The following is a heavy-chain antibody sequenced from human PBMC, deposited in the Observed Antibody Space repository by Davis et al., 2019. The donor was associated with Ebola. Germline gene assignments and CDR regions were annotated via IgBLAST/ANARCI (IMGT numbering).Heavy chain of an antibody. CDR1: GYTFTNYD. CDR2: INPKSGNT. J-gene: IGHJ4*02. D-gene: IGHD2/OR15-2a*01. Sequence: ASVKVSCKASGYTFTNYDVDWVRQATGQGLEWMGWINPKSGNTGYAQKFQGRVTLTRDTSISTAHMDLSSLKSDDTAIYYCASGEFVDFWGQGTLVTVSS. CDR3: ASGEFVDF. V-gene: IGHV1-8*02.